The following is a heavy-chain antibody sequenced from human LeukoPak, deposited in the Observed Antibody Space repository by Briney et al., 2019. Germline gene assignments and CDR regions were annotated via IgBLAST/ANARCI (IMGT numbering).Heavy chain of an antibody. Sequence: GGSLRLSCAASGFSFSGYAMSWVRQAPGKGLEGVSAIGGGGVNTYYADSVKGRFTMSRDDSKNTFYLQATSLRADDTAVYYCAHTPGTTWYANNWLDPWGQGTLVTVSS. CDR3: AHTPGTTWYANNWLDP. CDR2: IGGGGVNT. J-gene: IGHJ5*02. V-gene: IGHV3-23*01. CDR1: GFSFSGYA. D-gene: IGHD6-13*01.